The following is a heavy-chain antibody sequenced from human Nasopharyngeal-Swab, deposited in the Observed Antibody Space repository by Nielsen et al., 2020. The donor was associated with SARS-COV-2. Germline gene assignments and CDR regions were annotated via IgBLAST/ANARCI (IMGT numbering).Heavy chain of an antibody. D-gene: IGHD1-1*01. CDR3: ARVLEVPPSDYYYYYMDV. CDR1: GFTFSDYY. Sequence: GESLKISCAASGFTFSDYYMSWIRQAPGKGLEWVSYISSSGSTIYYADSVKGRFTISRDNSKNTLYLQMNSLRAEDTAVYYCARVLEVPPSDYYYYYMDVWGKGTTVTVSS. CDR2: ISSSGSTI. V-gene: IGHV3-11*01. J-gene: IGHJ6*03.